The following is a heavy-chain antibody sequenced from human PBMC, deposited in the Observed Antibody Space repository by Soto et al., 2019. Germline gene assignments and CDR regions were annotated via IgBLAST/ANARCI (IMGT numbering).Heavy chain of an antibody. D-gene: IGHD2-2*01. Sequence: QVQLVESGGGVVQPGRSLRLSCAASGFTFSSYGMHWVRQAPGKGLERVAVISYDGSNKYYADSVKGRFTISRDNSKNTLYLQMNSLRAEDTAVYYCAKLPAARDYYYYYGMDVWGQGTTVTVSS. V-gene: IGHV3-30*18. CDR1: GFTFSSYG. J-gene: IGHJ6*02. CDR2: ISYDGSNK. CDR3: AKLPAARDYYYYYGMDV.